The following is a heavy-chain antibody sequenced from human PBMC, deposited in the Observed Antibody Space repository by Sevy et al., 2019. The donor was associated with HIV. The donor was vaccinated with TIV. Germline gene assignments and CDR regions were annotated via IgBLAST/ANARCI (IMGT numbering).Heavy chain of an antibody. CDR2: IYNDGST. J-gene: IGHJ6*02. D-gene: IGHD2-15*01. CDR3: ATNGYCSGGTCYSRDHYYGMDV. CDR1: GFTVSSNY. Sequence: GGSLRLSCAASGFTVSSNYMSWVRQAPGKGLEWVSVIYNDGSTDYADAVKGRFTISRDTSKNTLYLQMNSLRAEDTAVYYCATNGYCSGGTCYSRDHYYGMDVWGQGTTVTVSS. V-gene: IGHV3-53*01.